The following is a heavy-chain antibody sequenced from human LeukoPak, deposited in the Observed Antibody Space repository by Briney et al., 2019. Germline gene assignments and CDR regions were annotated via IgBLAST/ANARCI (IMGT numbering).Heavy chain of an antibody. J-gene: IGHJ4*02. Sequence: GASVKVSCKASGYTFTGYYMHWVRQAPGQGLEWMGWINPNSGGTNYAQKFQGRVTITRETSISTAYMELSRLGSEDTARQSSTRDEVIQLVDYWGQGSLVSVSS. CDR3: TRDEVIQLVDY. V-gene: IGHV1-2*02. CDR1: GYTFTGYY. D-gene: IGHD6-6*01. CDR2: INPNSGGT.